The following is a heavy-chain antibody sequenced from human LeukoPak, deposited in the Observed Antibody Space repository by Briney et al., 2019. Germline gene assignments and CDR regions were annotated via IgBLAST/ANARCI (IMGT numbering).Heavy chain of an antibody. V-gene: IGHV1-24*01. CDR2: FGPEDGET. Sequence: ASAKVFCQIYAYTLTESSMHWARQASGRGVEWIGGFGPEDGETIYAQNSQGRVTMTEDTSTDTTYMELSSLRSEDTAVYYCATVFFSGSYYFDYWGQGTLVTVSS. D-gene: IGHD1-26*01. CDR3: ATVFFSGSYYFDY. CDR1: AYTLTESS. J-gene: IGHJ4*02.